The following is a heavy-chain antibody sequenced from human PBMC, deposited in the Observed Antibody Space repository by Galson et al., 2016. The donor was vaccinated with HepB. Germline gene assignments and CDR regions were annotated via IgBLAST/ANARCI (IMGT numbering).Heavy chain of an antibody. D-gene: IGHD2/OR15-2a*01. V-gene: IGHV1-8*01. CDR3: VPHLTETPDYFHF. Sequence: SVKVSCKASGSTLTSYDIDWVRQATGQGLEWMGWMNPNSGNTGYAQKFQGRVTMTRDNSINTAYMELGGLRSEDTAVYYCVPHLTETPDYFHFWGPGSTVTVSS. CDR2: MNPNSGNT. CDR1: GSTLTSYD. J-gene: IGHJ3*01.